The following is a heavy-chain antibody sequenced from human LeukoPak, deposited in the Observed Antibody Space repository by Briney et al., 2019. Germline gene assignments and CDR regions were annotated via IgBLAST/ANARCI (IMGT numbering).Heavy chain of an antibody. D-gene: IGHD5-24*01. V-gene: IGHV3-30*02. Sequence: PGGSLRLSCAASGFTFSNYGMHWVRQAPGKGLEWVAFIRYDGNNKYYADSMKGRLTISRDNSKNTLYLQMNSLRVEDTAVYYCAKPRDGYSNDAFDIWGQGTMVTVSS. J-gene: IGHJ3*02. CDR1: GFTFSNYG. CDR3: AKPRDGYSNDAFDI. CDR2: IRYDGNNK.